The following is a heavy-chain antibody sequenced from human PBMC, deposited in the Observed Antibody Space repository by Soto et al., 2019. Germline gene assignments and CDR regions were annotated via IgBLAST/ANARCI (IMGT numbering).Heavy chain of an antibody. V-gene: IGHV3-23*01. CDR1: GFTFSNYA. Sequence: EVQLLESGGGLVQPGGSLRLSCAASGFTFSNYAVTWVRQAPGKGLEWVSTISGSGGSTYYADSVKGRFTISRDNSKNTPYLQMNTLSAEDTAVYYCAKDQGRSWYEIDYWGQGTLVTVSS. J-gene: IGHJ4*02. CDR3: AKDQGRSWYEIDY. CDR2: ISGSGGST. D-gene: IGHD6-13*01.